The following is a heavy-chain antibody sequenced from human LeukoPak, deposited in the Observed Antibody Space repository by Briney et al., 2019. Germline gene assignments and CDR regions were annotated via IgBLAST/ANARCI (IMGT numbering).Heavy chain of an antibody. CDR1: GGSFSGYY. D-gene: IGHD2-2*01. V-gene: IGHV4-34*01. J-gene: IGHJ4*02. Sequence: SETLSLTCAVYGGSFSGYYWSWIRQPPGKGLEWIGEINHSGSTNYNPSLKSRVTISVDTSKNQFSLKPSSVTAADTAVYYCARAGQKLRSSTSCYRYWGQGTLVTVSS. CDR3: ARAGQKLRSSTSCYRY. CDR2: INHSGST.